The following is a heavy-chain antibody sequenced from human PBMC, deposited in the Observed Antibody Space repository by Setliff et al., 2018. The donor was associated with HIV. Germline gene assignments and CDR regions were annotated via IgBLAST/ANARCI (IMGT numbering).Heavy chain of an antibody. D-gene: IGHD5-12*01. J-gene: IGHJ6*03. CDR2: INHSGST. CDR1: GGSFSDYY. CDR3: ARGATLLPGYSDRWEYFYMDV. V-gene: IGHV4-34*01. Sequence: SETLSLTCAVYGGSFSDYYWSWIRQSPGKGLEWMGEINHSGSTNYNPPLKSRATISVDTSKNQFSLRLNSVTAADTAVYYCARGATLLPGYSDRWEYFYMDVWGKGTTVTVSS.